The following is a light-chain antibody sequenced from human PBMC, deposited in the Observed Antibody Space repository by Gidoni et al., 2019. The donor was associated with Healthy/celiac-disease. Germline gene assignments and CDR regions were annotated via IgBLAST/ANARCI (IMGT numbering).Light chain of an antibody. Sequence: DIVMTQSPDSLAVSLGERATINCKSSQSVLYSSNNKNYLAWYQQKPGQPPKLLIYWASTRESGVPDRFSGSGSGTDFTLTISSLQAEDVAVYYCQQYYSTLPITFAQXTRLEIK. CDR1: QSVLYSSNNKNY. CDR2: WAS. J-gene: IGKJ5*01. V-gene: IGKV4-1*01. CDR3: QQYYSTLPIT.